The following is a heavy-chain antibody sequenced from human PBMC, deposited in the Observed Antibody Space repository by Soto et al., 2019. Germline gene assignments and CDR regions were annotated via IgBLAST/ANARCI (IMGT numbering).Heavy chain of an antibody. Sequence: SETLSLTRTVSGGSISSYYWSWIRQPPGKGLEWIGYIYYSGSTNYNPSLKSRVTISVDTSKNQFSLKLSSVTAADTAVYYCASPGRGYSGYGLGYWGQGTLVTVSS. V-gene: IGHV4-59*01. J-gene: IGHJ4*02. CDR2: IYYSGST. D-gene: IGHD5-12*01. CDR1: GGSISSYY. CDR3: ASPGRGYSGYGLGY.